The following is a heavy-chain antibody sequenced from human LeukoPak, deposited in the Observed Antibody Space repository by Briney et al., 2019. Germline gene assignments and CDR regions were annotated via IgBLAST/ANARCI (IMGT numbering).Heavy chain of an antibody. Sequence: GGSLRLSCAASGFDFSSNWMHWVRHAPGQGLVWVSRIKGDGISTNYADSVKGRFTISRDIAKNALYLQMNSLRAEDTGVYYCAKDHYWSIDYWGRGTLVTVSS. CDR3: AKDHYWSIDY. V-gene: IGHV3-74*01. CDR2: IKGDGIST. CDR1: GFDFSSNW. D-gene: IGHD3-3*01. J-gene: IGHJ4*02.